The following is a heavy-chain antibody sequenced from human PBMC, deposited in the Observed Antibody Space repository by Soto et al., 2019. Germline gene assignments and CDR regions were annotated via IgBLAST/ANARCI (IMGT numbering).Heavy chain of an antibody. D-gene: IGHD3-22*01. CDR3: ASEDSSGYYLFDY. J-gene: IGHJ4*02. CDR1: GGSISSGGYS. CDR2: IYHSGST. Sequence: PSETLSLTCAVSGGSISSGGYSWSWIRQAPGKGLEWIGYIYHSGSTYYNPPLKSRVTISVDTSKNQFSLKLSSVTAADTAVYYCASEDSSGYYLFDYRGQGTLVTVSS. V-gene: IGHV4-30-2*05.